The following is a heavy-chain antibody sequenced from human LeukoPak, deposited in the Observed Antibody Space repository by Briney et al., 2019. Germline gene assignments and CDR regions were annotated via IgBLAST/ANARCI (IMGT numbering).Heavy chain of an antibody. Sequence: SETLSLTCAVYGGSFSGYYWSWIRQPPGKGLEWIGSIYYSGSTYYNPSLKSRVTISVDTSKNQFSLKLSSVTAADTAVYYCASRTAMVSRLDYWGQGTLVTVSS. CDR2: IYYSGST. D-gene: IGHD5-18*01. J-gene: IGHJ4*02. CDR3: ASRTAMVSRLDY. CDR1: GGSFSGYY. V-gene: IGHV4-34*01.